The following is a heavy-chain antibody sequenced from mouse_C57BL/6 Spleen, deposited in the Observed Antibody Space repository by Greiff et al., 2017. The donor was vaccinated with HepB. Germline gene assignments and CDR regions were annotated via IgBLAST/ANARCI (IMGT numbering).Heavy chain of an antibody. Sequence: EVQLQQSGPELVKPGASVKISCKASGYTFTDYYMNWVKQSHGKSLEWIGDINPNNGGTSYNQKFKGKATLTVDKSSSTAYMELRSLTSEDSAGYYCAREYGNSASFAYWGKGTLVTVSA. V-gene: IGHV1-26*01. CDR1: GYTFTDYY. CDR2: INPNNGGT. J-gene: IGHJ3*01. CDR3: AREYGNSASFAY. D-gene: IGHD2-1*01.